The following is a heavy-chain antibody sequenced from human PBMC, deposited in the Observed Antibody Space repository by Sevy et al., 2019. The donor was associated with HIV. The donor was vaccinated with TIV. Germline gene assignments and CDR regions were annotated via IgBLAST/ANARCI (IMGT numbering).Heavy chain of an antibody. D-gene: IGHD4-4*01. J-gene: IGHJ5*02. V-gene: IGHV3-30*02. CDR1: GFTLNLHG. Sequence: GGSLRLSCAASGFTLNLHGMHWVRQAPGKGLEWVAFIWHDGSNQYMADSVKGRFTISRDNSKNTLFLQMNSLTVEDTAVYYCARETDNSARWLDPWGQGTLVTVSS. CDR2: IWHDGSNQ. CDR3: ARETDNSARWLDP.